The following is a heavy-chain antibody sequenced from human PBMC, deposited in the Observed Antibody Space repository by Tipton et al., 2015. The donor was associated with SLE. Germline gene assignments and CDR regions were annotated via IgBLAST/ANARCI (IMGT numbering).Heavy chain of an antibody. Sequence: LRLTCTVSGGSISSYYWSWIRQPPGKGLEWIGYIYYSGSTNYNPSLKSRVTISVDTSKNQFSLKLSPVTAADTAVYYCARLINVRVVRGVTPYWYFDLWGRGTLVTVSS. CDR1: GGSISSYY. V-gene: IGHV4-59*01. J-gene: IGHJ2*01. D-gene: IGHD3-10*01. CDR3: ARLINVRVVRGVTPYWYFDL. CDR2: IYYSGST.